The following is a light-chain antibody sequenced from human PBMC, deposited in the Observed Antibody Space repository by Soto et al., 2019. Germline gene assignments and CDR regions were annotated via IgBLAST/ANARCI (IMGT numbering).Light chain of an antibody. CDR3: QQYNNWPPWT. J-gene: IGKJ1*01. Sequence: GITNFPSTLSVSPVERAPLSCSASQTVSRNLAWYQQKPGQAPRLLIYGASTRATGIPARFSGSGSGTEFSLTISSLQSEDFAVYYCQQYNNWPPWTFGQGTKVDIK. V-gene: IGKV3D-15*01. CDR1: QTVSRN. CDR2: GAS.